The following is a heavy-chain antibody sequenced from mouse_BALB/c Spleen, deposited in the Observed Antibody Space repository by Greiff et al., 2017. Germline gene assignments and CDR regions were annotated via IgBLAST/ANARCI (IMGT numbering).Heavy chain of an antibody. CDR2: ISSGSSTI. D-gene: IGHD1-1*01. J-gene: IGHJ3*01. CDR3: ARPDYGSSYGFAY. V-gene: IGHV5-17*02. Sequence: EVKLVESGGGLVQPGGSRKLSCAASGFTFSSFGMHWVRQAPEKGLEWVAYISSGSSTIYYADTVKGRFTISRDNPKNTLFLQMTSLRSEDTAMYYCARPDYGSSYGFAYWGQGTLVTVSA. CDR1: GFTFSSFG.